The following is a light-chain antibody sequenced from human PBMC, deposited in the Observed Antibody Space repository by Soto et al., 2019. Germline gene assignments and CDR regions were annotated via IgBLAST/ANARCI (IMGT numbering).Light chain of an antibody. CDR1: QSVSSY. CDR2: EAS. CDR3: QQRSNWPLFS. Sequence: EIVLTRSPATLSLSPGERATLSCRASQSVSSYLAWYQQKPGQAPRLLIYEASNRATGIPARFSGSGSGTDFTLTISSLEPEDFAVYYCQQRSNWPLFSFGPGTKVDIK. V-gene: IGKV3-11*01. J-gene: IGKJ3*01.